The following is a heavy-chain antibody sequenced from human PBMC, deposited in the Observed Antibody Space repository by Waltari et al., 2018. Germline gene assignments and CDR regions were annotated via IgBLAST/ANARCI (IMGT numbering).Heavy chain of an antibody. CDR2: VTSDDKT. J-gene: IGHJ4*02. CDR1: AFSVRSND. D-gene: IGHD1-26*01. Sequence: EVQLVESGGGLIQQGGSLRLSCAASAFSVRSNDMTWVRQAPGKGLEWLSIVTSDDKTYYADSVKGRFTISRDNSKNTLYLEMSSLTAEDTAVYYCARDKGVEPTTRFDYWGQGTLVTVSS. CDR3: ARDKGVEPTTRFDY. V-gene: IGHV3-53*01.